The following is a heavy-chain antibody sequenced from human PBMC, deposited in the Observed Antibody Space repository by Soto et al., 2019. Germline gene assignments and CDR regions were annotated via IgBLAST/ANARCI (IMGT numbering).Heavy chain of an antibody. D-gene: IGHD3-22*01. CDR2: FDPEDGET. CDR3: ATEGDHHYDSSCYHAFDI. CDR1: GYTLTELS. Sequence: ASVKVSCKVSGYTLTELSMHWVRQAPGKGLEWMGGFDPEDGETIYAQKLQGRVTMTEDTSTDTAYMELSSLRSEDTAVYYCATEGDHHYDSSCYHAFDIWGQGTRFTVS. V-gene: IGHV1-24*01. J-gene: IGHJ3*02.